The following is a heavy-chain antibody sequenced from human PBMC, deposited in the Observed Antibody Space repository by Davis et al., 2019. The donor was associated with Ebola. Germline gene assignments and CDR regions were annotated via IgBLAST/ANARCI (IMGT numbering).Heavy chain of an antibody. Sequence: PSETLSLTCTVSGVSISRHYWSWIRQPPGKRLEWIGSIYYTGNAYYNSSLASRATISVDTSKNQFYLKLTSVTAADTAMYYCSERGSSVWGQGTLVTVSS. CDR2: IYYTGNA. V-gene: IGHV4-59*03. CDR1: GVSISRHY. CDR3: SERGSSV. J-gene: IGHJ4*02. D-gene: IGHD3-10*01.